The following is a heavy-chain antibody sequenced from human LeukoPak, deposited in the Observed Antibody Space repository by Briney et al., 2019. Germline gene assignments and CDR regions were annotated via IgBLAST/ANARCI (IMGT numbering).Heavy chain of an antibody. CDR2: ISDSGEAT. D-gene: IGHD2-15*01. CDR1: GFTFSSYA. J-gene: IGHJ4*02. V-gene: IGHV3-23*01. CDR3: AKGRGKVAQYLTRVYDY. Sequence: GGSLRLSCAASGFTFSSYAMSWVRQAPGEGLEWVSIISDSGEATYYANSVQGRFTISRDNSRNTLNLRMNSLRAEDTALYYGAKGRGKVAQYLTRVYDYWGQGTLVTVSS.